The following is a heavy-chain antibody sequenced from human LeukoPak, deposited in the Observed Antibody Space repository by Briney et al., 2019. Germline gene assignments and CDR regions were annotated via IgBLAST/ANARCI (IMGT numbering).Heavy chain of an antibody. CDR2: ISHSGST. V-gene: IGHV4-30-2*01. CDR3: ARDAGYCSSTSCPTDY. Sequence: PSETLSLTCAVSGGSISSGGYSWSCIRQPPGKGLECIGFISHSGSTYYNPSLKSRVTISVDRSKNQFSLKLSSVTAADTAVYYCARDAGYCSSTSCPTDYWGQGTLVTVSS. D-gene: IGHD2-2*01. J-gene: IGHJ4*02. CDR1: GGSISSGGYS.